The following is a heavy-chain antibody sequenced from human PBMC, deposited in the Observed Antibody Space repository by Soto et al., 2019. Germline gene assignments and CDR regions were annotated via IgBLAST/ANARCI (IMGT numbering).Heavy chain of an antibody. CDR2: IIPILGIA. CDR3: ARGLYGSGDYYYGMAV. CDR1: GGTFSSYT. V-gene: IGHV1-69*02. Sequence: QVQLVQSGAEVKKPGSSVKVSCKASGGTFSSYTISWVRQAPGQGLEWMGRIIPILGIANYAQKFQGRVTITADKSTSTAYMELSRLRSEYTAVYYSARGLYGSGDYYYGMAVWGQGTTVTVSS. D-gene: IGHD3-10*01. J-gene: IGHJ6*02.